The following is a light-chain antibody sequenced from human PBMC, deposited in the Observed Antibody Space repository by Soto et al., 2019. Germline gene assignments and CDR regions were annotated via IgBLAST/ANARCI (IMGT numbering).Light chain of an antibody. Sequence: QSVLTQPASVSGSPGQSITISCTGTSSDVGGYNYVSWYQQHPGKAPKLMIYEVSNRPSGVSNRFSGSKSGNTASLTISGLQAEDEADYYCSSYTSSSRYVFGTGTKLTVL. CDR2: EVS. CDR3: SSYTSSSRYV. V-gene: IGLV2-14*01. J-gene: IGLJ1*01. CDR1: SSDVGGYNY.